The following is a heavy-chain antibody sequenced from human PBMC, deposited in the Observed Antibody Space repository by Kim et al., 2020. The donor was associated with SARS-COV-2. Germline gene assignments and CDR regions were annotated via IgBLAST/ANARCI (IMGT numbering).Heavy chain of an antibody. Sequence: SETLSLTCAVSGGSISSYYWSWIRQPPGKGLEWIGYIFHSGSTNYNPSLRSRVTISVDTSKNQFSLKLNSVTAADTAGYYCAREGHYGDYGSLSPGNFEYWGQGTLVTVSS. J-gene: IGHJ4*02. D-gene: IGHD4-17*01. CDR1: GGSISSYY. CDR3: AREGHYGDYGSLSPGNFEY. V-gene: IGHV4-59*13. CDR2: IFHSGST.